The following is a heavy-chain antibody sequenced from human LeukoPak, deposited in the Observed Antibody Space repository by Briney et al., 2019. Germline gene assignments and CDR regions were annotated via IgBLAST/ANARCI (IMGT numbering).Heavy chain of an antibody. Sequence: GGSLRLSCVASGFTFSSYWMSWVRQAPGKGLEWVSAISGTGGGTYYADSAKGRFTISRDNSKNTLYLQMNSLRAEDTAVYYCAKGPESGYDTWGQGTLVTVSS. J-gene: IGHJ5*02. D-gene: IGHD5-12*01. CDR1: GFTFSSYW. CDR3: AKGPESGYDT. V-gene: IGHV3-23*01. CDR2: ISGTGGGT.